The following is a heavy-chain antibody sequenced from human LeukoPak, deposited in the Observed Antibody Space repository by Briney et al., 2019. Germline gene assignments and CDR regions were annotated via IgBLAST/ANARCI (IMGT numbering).Heavy chain of an antibody. V-gene: IGHV4-34*01. Sequence: SETLSLTCTVSGGSISSYYWSWIRQPPGKGLEWIGEINHSGSTNYNPSLKSRVTISVDTSKNQFSLKLSSVTAADTAVYYCARERGGLLVAGSWSPFDPWGQGTLVTVSS. CDR2: INHSGST. CDR3: ARERGGLLVAGSWSPFDP. J-gene: IGHJ5*02. CDR1: GGSISSYY. D-gene: IGHD6-19*01.